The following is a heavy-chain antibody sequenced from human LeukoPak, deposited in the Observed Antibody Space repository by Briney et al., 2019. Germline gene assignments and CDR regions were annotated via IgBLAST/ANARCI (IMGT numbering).Heavy chain of an antibody. CDR2: IIPIFGTA. Sequence: SVKVSCKASGGTFISYAISWVRQAPGQGLEWMGGIIPIFGTANYAQKFQGRVTITADKSTSTAYMELSSLRSEDTAVYYCARDSGAAGPDYWGQGTLATVSS. V-gene: IGHV1-69*06. CDR1: GGTFISYA. CDR3: ARDSGAAGPDY. D-gene: IGHD6-13*01. J-gene: IGHJ4*02.